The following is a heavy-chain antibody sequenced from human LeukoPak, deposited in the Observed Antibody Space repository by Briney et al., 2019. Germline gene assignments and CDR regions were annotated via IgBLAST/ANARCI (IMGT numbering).Heavy chain of an antibody. J-gene: IGHJ4*02. CDR1: GFTFSSYA. V-gene: IGHV3-23*01. Sequence: PGGSLRLSCAASGFTFSSYAMSWVRQAPGKGLEWVSAISGSGGSTYYADSVKGRFTISRDNFKNTLYLQMNSPRAEDTAVYYCASWGYSGYDSHWGQGTLVTVSS. D-gene: IGHD5-12*01. CDR2: ISGSGGST. CDR3: ASWGYSGYDSH.